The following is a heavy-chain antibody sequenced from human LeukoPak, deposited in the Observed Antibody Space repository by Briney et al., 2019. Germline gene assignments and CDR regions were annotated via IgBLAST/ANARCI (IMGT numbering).Heavy chain of an antibody. V-gene: IGHV3-74*01. CDR2: IINEGSTT. J-gene: IGHJ4*02. CDR3: ARGGAFPFDY. Sequence: GGSLRLSCAASGFTFSSYWMHWVRQAPGKGLVWVSRIINEGSTTSTAHSVKGRFSISRDNGKTTLYLQMNSLRAEDTAVYYCARGGAFPFDYWGQGTLVTVS. CDR1: GFTFSSYW. D-gene: IGHD3-16*01.